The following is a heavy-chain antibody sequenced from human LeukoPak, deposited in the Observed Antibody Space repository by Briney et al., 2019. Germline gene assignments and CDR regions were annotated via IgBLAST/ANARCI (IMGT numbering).Heavy chain of an antibody. J-gene: IGHJ4*02. CDR1: GFTFSNYA. V-gene: IGHV3-23*01. CDR2: ISGSGGST. CDR3: AKEGRGMGAATMDY. D-gene: IGHD1-26*01. Sequence: GGSLRLSCAASGFTFSNYAMSWVRQAPGKGLEWVSGISGSGGSTYYADSVGRFSISRDNSNNTLYLQLAGMGADDTAVYYCAKEGRGMGAATMDYWGQGTLVTVSS.